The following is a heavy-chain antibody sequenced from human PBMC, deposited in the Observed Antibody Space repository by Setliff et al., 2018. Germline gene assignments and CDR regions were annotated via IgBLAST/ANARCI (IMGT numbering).Heavy chain of an antibody. CDR1: GFSYSNCW. CDR3: ARDPIGPFLCYMDG. Sequence: GGSLRLSCTASGFSYSNCWVSWVRQAPGKGLEWLASINPHASEKYYVDSVKGRFTISRDNAKNSLSLQMNSLRTEDTAVYYCARDPIGPFLCYMDGWGKGTTVTVSS. V-gene: IGHV3-7*01. D-gene: IGHD3-16*01. CDR2: INPHASEK. J-gene: IGHJ6*03.